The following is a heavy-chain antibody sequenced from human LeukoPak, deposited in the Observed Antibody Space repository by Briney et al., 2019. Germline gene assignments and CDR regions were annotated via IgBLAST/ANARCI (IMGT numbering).Heavy chain of an antibody. CDR2: FDPEDGET. CDR3: AIGLVGSGSYIPYGMDV. Sequence: GASVKLSCKVSGYTLTEFSMHWVRQPQGKGLGRMGGFDPEDGETIYAQKFQGRVTMTEDTSTDTAYMELSSLRSEDTAVYYCAIGLVGSGSYIPYGMDVWGQGTTVTVSS. J-gene: IGHJ6*02. CDR1: GYTLTEFS. V-gene: IGHV1-24*01. D-gene: IGHD3-10*01.